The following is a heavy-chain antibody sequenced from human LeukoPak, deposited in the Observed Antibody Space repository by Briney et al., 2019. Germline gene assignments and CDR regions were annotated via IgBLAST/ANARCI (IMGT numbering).Heavy chain of an antibody. V-gene: IGHV3-23*01. D-gene: IGHD6-19*01. CDR1: GFTFSNYY. Sequence: GGSLRLSCAASGFTFSNYYMSWIRQAPGKGLEWVSAISGDGGSTYYADSVKGRFTISRDNSKNTLYLLMNSLRAEDTAVYYCAKEVMEAVAGYFDYWGQGTLVTVSS. CDR3: AKEVMEAVAGYFDY. J-gene: IGHJ4*02. CDR2: ISGDGGST.